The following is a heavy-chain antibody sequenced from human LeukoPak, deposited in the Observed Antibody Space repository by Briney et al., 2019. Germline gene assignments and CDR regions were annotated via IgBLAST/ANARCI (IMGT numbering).Heavy chain of an antibody. CDR3: ARVSCSSTSCLFDY. Sequence: PSETLSLTCTVSGGSISSGSYYWSWIRQPAGKGLEWIGRIYTSGSTNYNPSLKSRVTISVDTSKNQFSLKLSSVTAADTAVYYCARVSCSSTSCLFDYWGQGTLVTVSS. J-gene: IGHJ4*02. CDR1: GGSISSGSYY. D-gene: IGHD2-2*01. V-gene: IGHV4-61*02. CDR2: IYTSGST.